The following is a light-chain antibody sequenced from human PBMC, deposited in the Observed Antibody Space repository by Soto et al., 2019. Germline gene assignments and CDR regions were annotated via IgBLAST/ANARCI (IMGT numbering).Light chain of an antibody. V-gene: IGKV1-39*01. CDR3: QQSYSTPLT. CDR2: TTS. Sequence: DIQLTQSPSSLSASVGDRVTITCRASQSISSHLNWYQLKPGKAPKLLIYTTSTLQSGVPLRFSGSGSGTDVTLTISRLQPEDFATYYCQQSYSTPLTFGGGTKVEIK. J-gene: IGKJ4*01. CDR1: QSISSH.